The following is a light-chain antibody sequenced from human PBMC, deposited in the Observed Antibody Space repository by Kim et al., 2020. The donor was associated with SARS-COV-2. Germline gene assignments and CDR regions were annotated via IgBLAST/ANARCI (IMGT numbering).Light chain of an antibody. CDR2: EVS. J-gene: IGLJ2*01. CDR1: ALAKKY. CDR3: YSTDSSGNHWV. V-gene: IGLV3-10*01. Sequence: PGQTARITCSGDALAKKYAYWYQQKSGQAPVLVIYEVSKRPSGIPERFSGSSSGTMATLTISGAQVEDEADYYCYSTDSSGNHWVFGGGTQLTVL.